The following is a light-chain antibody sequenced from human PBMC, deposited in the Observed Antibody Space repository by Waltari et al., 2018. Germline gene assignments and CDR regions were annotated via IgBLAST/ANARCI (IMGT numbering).Light chain of an antibody. CDR2: WAS. Sequence: DIVMTQSPDSLAVSLGERATINCKSSQSVLSSSNNKNYLVWYQQKPGQPPKLLVYWASTRESGVPDRFRGSGSGTDFTRTISSLQAEDVAVYYCQQYYSAPLTFGGGTKVEIK. V-gene: IGKV4-1*01. J-gene: IGKJ4*01. CDR3: QQYYSAPLT. CDR1: QSVLSSSNNKNY.